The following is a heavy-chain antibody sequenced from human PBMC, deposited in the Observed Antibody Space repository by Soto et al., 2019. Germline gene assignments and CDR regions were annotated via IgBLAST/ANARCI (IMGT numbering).Heavy chain of an antibody. J-gene: IGHJ4*02. CDR1: GGTFSSYA. CDR2: IIPIFGTA. D-gene: IGHD6-6*01. Sequence: QVQLVQSGAEVKKPGSSVKVSCKASGGTFSSYAISWVRRAPVQGLEWMGGIIPIFGTANSATKFQGRVTITSDESRSTAYKELSSLRSEDTAVYYCARGQSEYSSPPLFDYWGQGTLVTVSS. CDR3: ARGQSEYSSPPLFDY. V-gene: IGHV1-69*01.